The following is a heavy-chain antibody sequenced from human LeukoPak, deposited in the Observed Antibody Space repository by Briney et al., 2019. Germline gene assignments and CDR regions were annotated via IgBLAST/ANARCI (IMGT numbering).Heavy chain of an antibody. D-gene: IGHD5-18*01. V-gene: IGHV3-48*03. Sequence: PGGSLRLSCAASGFTFSSYEMNWVRQAPGKGLEWVSYISSSGNTIYYADSVKGRFTISRDNAKNSLYLQMNSLRAEDTAVYYCARDYVDTAWFDYWGQGTLVTVSS. J-gene: IGHJ4*02. CDR1: GFTFSSYE. CDR3: ARDYVDTAWFDY. CDR2: ISSSGNTI.